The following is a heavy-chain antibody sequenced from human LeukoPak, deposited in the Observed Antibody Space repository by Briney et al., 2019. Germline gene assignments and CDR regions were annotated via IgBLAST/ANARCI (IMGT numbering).Heavy chain of an antibody. V-gene: IGHV4-59*01. CDR3: ARAASRKYCSGGSRYSFWFDP. CDR1: GGSISSYY. D-gene: IGHD2-15*01. J-gene: IGHJ5*02. CDR2: IYYSGST. Sequence: SETLSLTCTVSGGSISSYYWSWIRQPPGKGLEWIGYIYYSGSTNYNPSLKSRVTISVDTSKNQFSLKLSSVTAADTAVYYCARAASRKYCSGGSRYSFWFDPWGQGTLVTVSS.